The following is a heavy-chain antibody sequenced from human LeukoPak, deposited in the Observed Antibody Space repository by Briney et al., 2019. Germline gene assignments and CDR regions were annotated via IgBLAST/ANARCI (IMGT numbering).Heavy chain of an antibody. V-gene: IGHV4-34*01. CDR3: AREEDCTNGVCYFFDY. D-gene: IGHD2-8*01. CDR1: GGSFSGYY. Sequence: PSDTLSLTCAVYGGSFSGYYWSWLRQPPGKGLEWMGEINHSGSTNYNPSLKSRVTISVDTSKNQFSLKLSSVTAADTAVYYCAREEDCTNGVCYFFDYWGQGTLVTVSS. J-gene: IGHJ4*02. CDR2: INHSGST.